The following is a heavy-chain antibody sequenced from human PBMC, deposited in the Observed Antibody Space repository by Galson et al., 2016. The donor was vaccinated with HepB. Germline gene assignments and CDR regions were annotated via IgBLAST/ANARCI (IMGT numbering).Heavy chain of an antibody. D-gene: IGHD5-12*01. J-gene: IGHJ6*02. V-gene: IGHV3-30*18. Sequence: SLRLSCAASGFAFSTYAMHWVRQAPGKGLEWVALISYDGRHTYYADSVKGRFTISRANSQDTLFLQMNRLSPEDKAVYYCAKERSRWWLRGLTSYHYYYGMDVWGQGTTVTVSS. CDR2: ISYDGRHT. CDR1: GFAFSTYA. CDR3: AKERSRWWLRGLTSYHYYYGMDV.